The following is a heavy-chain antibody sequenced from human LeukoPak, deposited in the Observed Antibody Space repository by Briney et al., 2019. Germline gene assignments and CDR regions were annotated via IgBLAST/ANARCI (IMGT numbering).Heavy chain of an antibody. CDR3: AKDIFGDSYQHCRGACPEY. Sequence: GGSLRLSCTTSGFTFSSHGMNWVRQVPGKGLEWVAVISGRGGKTYYADSVEGRFTISRDNSKNNLYLQMNGLRDEDTAVYYCAKDIFGDSYQHCRGACPEYWGQGTRVTVSS. CDR2: ISGRGGKT. V-gene: IGHV3-23*01. J-gene: IGHJ4*02. CDR1: GFTFSSHG. D-gene: IGHD3-3*02.